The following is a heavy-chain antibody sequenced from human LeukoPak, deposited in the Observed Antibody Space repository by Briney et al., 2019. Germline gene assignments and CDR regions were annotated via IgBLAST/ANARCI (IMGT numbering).Heavy chain of an antibody. Sequence: GGSLRLSCAASGFTFRSSGMHWVRQAPGKGLEWVAFIQYHGRDKYYADSVKGRFTISRDNSKNTLYMEVNSLRAEDTAVYYCAREGGRTVAGTFDNWGQGTLVAVSS. CDR1: GFTFRSSG. CDR3: AREGGRTVAGTFDN. J-gene: IGHJ4*02. CDR2: IQYHGRDK. V-gene: IGHV3-30*02. D-gene: IGHD6-19*01.